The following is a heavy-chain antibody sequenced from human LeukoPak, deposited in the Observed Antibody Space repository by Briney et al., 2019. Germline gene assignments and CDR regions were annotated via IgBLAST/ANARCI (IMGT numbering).Heavy chain of an antibody. J-gene: IGHJ2*01. CDR3: ARIVRQDGGYLDL. V-gene: IGHV4-61*01. Sequence: SETLSLTCTVSGGSISSGSYYWTWIRQPPGKGLEWIGYTSDSGSSNYKSSLKSRVSMSVDTSKRQLSLTLTSVTAADTAVYYCARIVRQDGGYLDLWGRGSLVTVSS. D-gene: IGHD3-16*02. CDR2: TSDSGSS. CDR1: GGSISSGSYY.